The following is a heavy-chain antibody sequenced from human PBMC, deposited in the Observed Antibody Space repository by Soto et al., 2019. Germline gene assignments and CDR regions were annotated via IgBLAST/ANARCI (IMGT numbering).Heavy chain of an antibody. J-gene: IGHJ4*02. CDR1: GYTVTDYY. CDR3: ARRKGDYYDSSGYHYYFDY. Sequence: ASVKVSCKASGYTVTDYYVHWARHAPGQGLEWMGWINPNSGGTKSAQKFQGRVTMTRDTSISTAYMELSRLRSDDTAVYYCARRKGDYYDSSGYHYYFDYWGQGTLVTVSS. V-gene: IGHV1-2*02. CDR2: INPNSGGT. D-gene: IGHD3-22*01.